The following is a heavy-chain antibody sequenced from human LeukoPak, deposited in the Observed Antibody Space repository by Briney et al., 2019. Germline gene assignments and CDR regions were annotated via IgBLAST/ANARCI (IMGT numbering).Heavy chain of an antibody. CDR2: FDPEDGET. CDR1: GYTLTELS. V-gene: IGHV1-24*01. Sequence: ASVEVSCKVSGYTLTELSMHWVRQAPGKGLEWMGGFDPEDGETIYAQKFQGRVTMTEDTSTDTAYMELSSLRSEDTAVYYCATAHGAAHGYFDYWGQGTLVTVSS. D-gene: IGHD6-6*01. CDR3: ATAHGAAHGYFDY. J-gene: IGHJ4*02.